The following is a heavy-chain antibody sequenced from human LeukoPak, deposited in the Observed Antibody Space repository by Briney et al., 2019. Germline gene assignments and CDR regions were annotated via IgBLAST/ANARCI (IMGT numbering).Heavy chain of an antibody. V-gene: IGHV3-66*01. D-gene: IGHD6-25*01. J-gene: IGHJ6*02. CDR1: GFTVSSNY. CDR2: IYSGGST. Sequence: GGSLRLSCAASGFTVSSNYMSWVRQAPGKGLEWVSVIYSGGSTYYADSVKGRFTISRDNSKNTLYLQMNSLRAEDTAVYYCAIEAGYYYGMDVRGQGTTVTVSS. CDR3: AIEAGYYYGMDV.